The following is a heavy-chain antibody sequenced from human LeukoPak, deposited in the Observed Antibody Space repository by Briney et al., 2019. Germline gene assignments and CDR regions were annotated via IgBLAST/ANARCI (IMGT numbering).Heavy chain of an antibody. CDR1: GDSISNYF. V-gene: IGHV4-59*01. D-gene: IGHD3-10*01. J-gene: IGHJ6*03. CDR2: ITYSGST. Sequence: SETLSLTCTVSGDSISNYFWSLIRQPPGKGLEWIGYITYSGSTNYSPSLKSRVTISIDTSKNQFSLKLSSVTAADTAVYYCAIAAGDSPPYYYYMDVWGKGTTVTVSS. CDR3: AIAAGDSPPYYYYMDV.